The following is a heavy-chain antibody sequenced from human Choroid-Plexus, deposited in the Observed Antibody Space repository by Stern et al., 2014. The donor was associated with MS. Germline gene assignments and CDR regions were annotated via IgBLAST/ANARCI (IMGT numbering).Heavy chain of an antibody. Sequence: VQLVESGGGVVQPGRPLRLSCVASGFTFGSCAMHWVRQAPGTGLEWVGSVSHDGSYKYYADSVKGRFTIARDNSQNTLYMQMSSLRPEDTAVYYCAKDRQYLTYFFDHWGQGSLVTVSS. CDR1: GFTFGSCA. J-gene: IGHJ5*02. CDR3: AKDRQYLTYFFDH. V-gene: IGHV3-30*18. D-gene: IGHD2/OR15-2a*01. CDR2: VSHDGSYK.